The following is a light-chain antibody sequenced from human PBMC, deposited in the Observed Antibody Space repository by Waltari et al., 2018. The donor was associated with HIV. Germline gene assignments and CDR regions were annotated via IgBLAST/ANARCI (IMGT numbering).Light chain of an antibody. CDR1: QSVISNS. CDR3: QQYGSSPQT. V-gene: IGKV3-20*01. Sequence: EVVLTQSPDTLSLSPGEGAVLSSRASQSVISNSLAWYQQKPGQAPRLLIFAASSRATGIPDRFSGSGSGTDFTLAISGLKPEDFATYYCQQYGSSPQTFGQGTNLEIK. CDR2: AAS. J-gene: IGKJ2*01.